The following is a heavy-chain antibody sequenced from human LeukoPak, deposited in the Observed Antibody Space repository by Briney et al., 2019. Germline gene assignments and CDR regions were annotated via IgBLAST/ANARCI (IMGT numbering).Heavy chain of an antibody. J-gene: IGHJ3*02. V-gene: IGHV3-74*01. D-gene: IGHD6-6*01. CDR2: IKGDGSST. CDR1: GFTFSSYW. Sequence: GGSLRLSCAASGFTFSSYWMHWVRQAPGKGLVWVSRIKGDGSSTSYADSVKGRFTISRDNAKNTLYLQMISLRAEDTAVYYCARTSAARYAFDIWGQGTMVTVSS. CDR3: ARTSAARYAFDI.